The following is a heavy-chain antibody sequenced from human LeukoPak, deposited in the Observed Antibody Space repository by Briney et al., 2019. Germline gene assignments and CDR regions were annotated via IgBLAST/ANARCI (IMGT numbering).Heavy chain of an antibody. CDR1: GFTFSSYA. J-gene: IGHJ4*02. CDR3: ARKASVDIVATTYYFDY. CDR2: ISSSSSYI. D-gene: IGHD5-12*01. V-gene: IGHV3-21*01. Sequence: GGSLRLSCAASGFTFSSYAMNWVRQAPGKGLEWVSSISSSSSYIYYADSVKGRFTISRDNAKNSLYLQMNSLRAEDTAVYYCARKASVDIVATTYYFDYWGQGTLVTVSS.